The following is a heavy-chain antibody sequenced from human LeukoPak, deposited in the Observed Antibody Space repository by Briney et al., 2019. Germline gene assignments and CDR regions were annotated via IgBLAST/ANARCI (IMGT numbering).Heavy chain of an antibody. J-gene: IGHJ4*02. D-gene: IGHD3-10*01. V-gene: IGHV3-21*03. CDR2: ISSSSSYI. CDR3: ARDLSYARVVRGVIRSGYFDY. CDR1: GFTFSSYS. Sequence: GGSLRLSCAASGFTFSSYSMNWVRQAPGKGLEWVSSISSSSSYIYYADSVKGRFTISRDNAKNSLYLQMNSLRAEDTAVYYCARDLSYARVVRGVIRSGYFDYWGQGTLVTVSS.